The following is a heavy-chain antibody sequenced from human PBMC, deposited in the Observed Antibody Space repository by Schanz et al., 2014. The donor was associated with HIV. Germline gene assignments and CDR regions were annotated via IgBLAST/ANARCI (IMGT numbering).Heavy chain of an antibody. V-gene: IGHV1-2*02. D-gene: IGHD2-2*01. Sequence: QVQLVQSGPEVRKPGASVKVSCKASGYIFIDYYIHWVRQAPGQGPEWMGYIKPNSGDTFYAQKFRGRVTMTRDTSISTAYMELTRLRFDDTAVYYCAKSRFQLHWFDSWGQGTLVTVSS. J-gene: IGHJ5*01. CDR2: IKPNSGDT. CDR3: AKSRFQLHWFDS. CDR1: GYIFIDYY.